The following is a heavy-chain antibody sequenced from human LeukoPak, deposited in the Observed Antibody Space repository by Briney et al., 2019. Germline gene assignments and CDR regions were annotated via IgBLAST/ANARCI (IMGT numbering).Heavy chain of an antibody. D-gene: IGHD6-19*01. CDR3: AKASSIAVAGTIDY. V-gene: IGHV3-9*01. Sequence: GGSLRLSCAASGFTLDDYAIHWVRQAPGKGLEWVSGISWNSGSIGYADSVKGRFTISRDNAKNSLYLQMNSLRAEDTALYYCAKASSIAVAGTIDYWGQGTLVTVSS. CDR1: GFTLDDYA. CDR2: ISWNSGSI. J-gene: IGHJ4*02.